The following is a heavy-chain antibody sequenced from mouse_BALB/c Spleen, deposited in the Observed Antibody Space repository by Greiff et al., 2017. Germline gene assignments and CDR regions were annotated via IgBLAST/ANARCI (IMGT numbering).Heavy chain of an antibody. V-gene: IGHV2-9*02. D-gene: IGHD2-3*01. CDR3: ARAGDGYYGTWFAY. CDR1: GFSLTSYG. Sequence: VQLVESGPGLVAPSQSLSITCTVSGFSLTSYGVHWVRQPPGKGLEWLGVIWAGGSTNYNSALMSRLSISKDNSKSQVFLKMNSLQTDDTAMYYCARAGDGYYGTWFAYWGQGTLVTVSA. CDR2: IWAGGST. J-gene: IGHJ3*01.